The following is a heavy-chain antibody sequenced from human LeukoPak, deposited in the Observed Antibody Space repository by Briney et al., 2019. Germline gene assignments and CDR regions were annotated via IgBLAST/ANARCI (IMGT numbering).Heavy chain of an antibody. CDR1: GFTLSRYW. CDR2: IKHDGSEK. D-gene: IGHD3-10*01. CDR3: ARNRDYYNYFEY. Sequence: GGSLRLSCAASGFTLSRYWMSWVRQAPGKGLEWVANIKHDGSEKYYVDSVKGRFTISRDNAKNSLYLQMNSLRGEDTAVYYCARNRDYYNYFEYWGQGTLVTVSS. J-gene: IGHJ4*02. V-gene: IGHV3-7*04.